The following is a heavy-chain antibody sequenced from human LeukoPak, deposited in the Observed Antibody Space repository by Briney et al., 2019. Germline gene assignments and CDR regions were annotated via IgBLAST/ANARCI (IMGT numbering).Heavy chain of an antibody. CDR1: GGSISSYY. J-gene: IGHJ3*02. CDR2: IYYSGST. Sequence: PSETLSLTCTVSGGSISSYYWSWIRQPPGKGLEWIGYIYYSGSTNYNPSLKSRVTISVDTSKNQFSLKLSSVTAADTAVYYCARQWATVTTLFRAFDIWGQGTMVTVSS. CDR3: ARQWATVTTLFRAFDI. V-gene: IGHV4-59*08. D-gene: IGHD4-11*01.